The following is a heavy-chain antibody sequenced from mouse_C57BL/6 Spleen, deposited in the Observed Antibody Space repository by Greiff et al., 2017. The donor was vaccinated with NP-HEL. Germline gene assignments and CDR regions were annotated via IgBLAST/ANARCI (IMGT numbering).Heavy chain of an antibody. Sequence: EVQLQQSGPELVKPGASVKISCKASGYSFTGYYMNWVKQSPEKSLEWIGEINPSTGGTTYNQKFKAKATLTVDKSSSTAYMQLKSLTSEDSAVYYCARAREAFISFDYGGQGTTLTVSS. D-gene: IGHD1-1*01. V-gene: IGHV1-42*01. CDR3: ARAREAFISFDY. J-gene: IGHJ2*01. CDR2: INPSTGGT. CDR1: GYSFTGYY.